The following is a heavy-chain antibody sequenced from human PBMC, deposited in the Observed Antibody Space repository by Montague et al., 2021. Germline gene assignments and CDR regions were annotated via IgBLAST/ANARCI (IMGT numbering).Heavy chain of an antibody. D-gene: IGHD6-6*01. J-gene: IGHJ5*02. Sequence: SETLPLTCTLSGGSIRSYYWNWIRQPPGKGLEWIGYIYYSGSTNYNPSLKSRVNISLDTSNYQFSLNLRSVTAADTAVYYCARALAARWWFDPWGQGTLVTVSS. V-gene: IGHV4-59*01. CDR1: GGSIRSYY. CDR3: ARALAARWWFDP. CDR2: IYYSGST.